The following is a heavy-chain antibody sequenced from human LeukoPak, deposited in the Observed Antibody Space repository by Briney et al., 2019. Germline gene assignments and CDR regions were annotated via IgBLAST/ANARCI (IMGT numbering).Heavy chain of an antibody. J-gene: IGHJ4*02. CDR3: ARDYGGNSVY. V-gene: IGHV1-18*01. Sequence: ASVKVSCKASGYTFTSYGLNWVRQAPGQGLEWMGWISAYNGNTNYTQKLQGRVTMTTDTSTSTAYMELRSLRSDDTAVYYCARDYGGNSVYWGQGTLVTVSS. CDR2: ISAYNGNT. CDR1: GYTFTSYG. D-gene: IGHD4-23*01.